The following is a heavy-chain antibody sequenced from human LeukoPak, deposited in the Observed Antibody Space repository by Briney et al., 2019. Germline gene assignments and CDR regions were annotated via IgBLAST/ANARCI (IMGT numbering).Heavy chain of an antibody. CDR2: ISAYNGNT. CDR3: ARDPYSGYDGLDL. J-gene: IGHJ4*02. CDR1: GYTFTSYG. D-gene: IGHD5-12*01. V-gene: IGHV1-18*01. Sequence: ASVKVSCKASGYTFTSYGISWVRQAPGQGREWMGWISAYNGNTNYAQKLQGRVTMTTDTSTSTAYMELRSLRSDDTAVYYCARDPYSGYDGLDLWGLGTLVIVSS.